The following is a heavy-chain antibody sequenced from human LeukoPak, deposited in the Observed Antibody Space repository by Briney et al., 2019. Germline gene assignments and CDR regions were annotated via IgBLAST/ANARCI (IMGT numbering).Heavy chain of an antibody. CDR2: INPSGGST. J-gene: IGHJ4*02. Sequence: ASVKVSCKASGYTFTSYFMHWVRQAPGQGLEWMGIINPSGGSTSYAHKFQGRVTMTRDTSTSTVYMELSSLRSEDTAVYYCARVGNPPYYDSSGYYFDYWGQGTLVTVSS. CDR3: ARVGNPPYYDSSGYYFDY. CDR1: GYTFTSYF. V-gene: IGHV1-46*01. D-gene: IGHD3-22*01.